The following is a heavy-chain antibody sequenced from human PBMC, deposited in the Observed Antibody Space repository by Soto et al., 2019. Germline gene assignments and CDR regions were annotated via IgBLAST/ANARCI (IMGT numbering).Heavy chain of an antibody. D-gene: IGHD2-15*01. CDR1: GFTFSSYS. V-gene: IGHV3-30*04. CDR3: ASVGGSEIDTMPGY. J-gene: IGHJ4*02. CDR2: ISYDGRNK. Sequence: GGSLRLSCAASGFTFSSYSIHWVRQAPCQGLEWVAVISYDGRNKYYADSVKGRFTISRDNSKNTLCLQVNTLRAEEKAVYYCASVGGSEIDTMPGYCGQGTLVTVSS.